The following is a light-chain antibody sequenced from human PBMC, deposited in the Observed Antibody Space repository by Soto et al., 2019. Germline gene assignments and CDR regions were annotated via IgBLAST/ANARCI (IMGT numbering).Light chain of an antibody. Sequence: QSALTQPASVSGSPGQSITISCTGTSSDVGSYNFVSWYQQLPGKAPKLMIYEVTKRPSGVSNRFSGSKSVNTASLTISGLQAEDEADYYCCSYAGADSAIFGGGTKLTVL. CDR3: CSYAGADSAI. V-gene: IGLV2-23*02. CDR1: SSDVGSYNF. J-gene: IGLJ2*01. CDR2: EVT.